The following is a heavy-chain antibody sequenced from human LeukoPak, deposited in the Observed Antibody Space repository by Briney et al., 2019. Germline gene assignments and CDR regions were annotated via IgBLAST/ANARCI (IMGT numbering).Heavy chain of an antibody. V-gene: IGHV3-7*01. J-gene: IGHJ5*01. D-gene: IGHD3-10*02. CDR1: GFTLSNYW. Sequence: GGSLRLSCEASGFTLSNYWMNWVRQAPGKGLEWLANVKQDGIEKNYVDSVKGRLTISRDNAKSTLYLQMNSLRVEDTAVYYCARDRVATIFTYHPMFDSWGPGTLVTVSS. CDR2: VKQDGIEK. CDR3: ARDRVATIFTYHPMFDS.